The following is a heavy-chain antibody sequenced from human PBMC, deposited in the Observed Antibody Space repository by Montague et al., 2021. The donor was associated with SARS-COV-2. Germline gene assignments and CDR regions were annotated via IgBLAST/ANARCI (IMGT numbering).Heavy chain of an antibody. J-gene: IGHJ6*02. Sequence: SLRLSCVASGFTFSSYGMHWVRQAPGKGLEWVAVIWYDGSNKYYADSVKGRFTISRDNSKNTLYLQMNSLRAEDTAVYYCARDPYDFWSGANPGMDVWGQGTTVTVSS. CDR1: GFTFSSYG. D-gene: IGHD3-3*01. CDR2: IWYDGSNK. CDR3: ARDPYDFWSGANPGMDV. V-gene: IGHV3-33*01.